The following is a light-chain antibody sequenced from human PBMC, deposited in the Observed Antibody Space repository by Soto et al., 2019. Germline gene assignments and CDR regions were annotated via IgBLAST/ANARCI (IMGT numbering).Light chain of an antibody. Sequence: QSVLTQPPSASGTPGQRVTISCSGSSSNIGRNTVNWYRQLPGTAPKLLIGSSDQRPSGVPDRFSGSQSGTSASLAISGLQSEDEADYNCAAWDDSLNAWAFGGGTKLTVL. CDR2: SSD. CDR3: AAWDDSLNAWA. V-gene: IGLV1-44*01. CDR1: SSNIGRNT. J-gene: IGLJ3*02.